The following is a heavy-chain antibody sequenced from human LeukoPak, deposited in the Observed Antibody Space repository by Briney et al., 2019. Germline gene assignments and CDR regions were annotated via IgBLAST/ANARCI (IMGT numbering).Heavy chain of an antibody. D-gene: IGHD3-10*01. CDR3: ARGKSGQLLWFGELSAWLDP. V-gene: IGHV4-34*01. J-gene: IGHJ5*02. Sequence: PSETLSLTCAVYGGSFSGYYWSWIRQPPGKGLEWIGEINHSGSTNYNPSLKSRVTISVDTSKNQFSLKLSSVAAADTAVYYCARGKSGQLLWFGELSAWLDPWGQGTLVTVSS. CDR1: GGSFSGYY. CDR2: INHSGST.